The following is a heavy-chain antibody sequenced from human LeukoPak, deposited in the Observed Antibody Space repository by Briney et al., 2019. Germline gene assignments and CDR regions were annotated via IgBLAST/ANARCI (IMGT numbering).Heavy chain of an antibody. CDR2: ISAYNGNT. J-gene: IGHJ5*02. V-gene: IGHV1-18*01. D-gene: IGHD2-2*01. Sequence: GASVKVSCKASGGTFSSYAISWVRQAPGQGLEWMGWISAYNGNTNYAQKLQGRVTMTTDTSTSTAYMELRSLRSDDTAVYYCARDSDCSSTSCSLNWFDPWGQGTLVTVSS. CDR1: GGTFSSYA. CDR3: ARDSDCSSTSCSLNWFDP.